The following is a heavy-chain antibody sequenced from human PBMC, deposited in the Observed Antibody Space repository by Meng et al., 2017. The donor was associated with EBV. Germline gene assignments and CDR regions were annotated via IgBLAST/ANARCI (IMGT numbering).Heavy chain of an antibody. CDR1: GYTFTGYY. Sequence: QVSLVQSGTEVKKPGASVKVSCKASGYTFTGYYMHWVRQAPGQGLEWMGRINPNSGGTNYAQKFQGRVTMTRDTSISTAYMELSRLRSDDTAVYYCARVGIAVAGTGDYWGQGTLVTVSS. V-gene: IGHV1-2*06. J-gene: IGHJ4*02. D-gene: IGHD6-19*01. CDR2: INPNSGGT. CDR3: ARVGIAVAGTGDY.